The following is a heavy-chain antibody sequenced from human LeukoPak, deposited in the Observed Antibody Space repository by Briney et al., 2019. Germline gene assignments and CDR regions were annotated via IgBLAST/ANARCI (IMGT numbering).Heavy chain of an antibody. CDR1: GFTLSSYA. CDR3: ARGGSYLSAFDI. J-gene: IGHJ3*02. V-gene: IGHV3-53*01. D-gene: IGHD1-26*01. Sequence: GGSLRLSCAASGFTLSSYAMSWVRQAPGKGLEWVSIIYSGGSTFYADSVKGRFTISRDNSKNTLYLQMNSLRAEDTAVYYCARGGSYLSAFDIWGQGTMVTVSS. CDR2: IYSGGST.